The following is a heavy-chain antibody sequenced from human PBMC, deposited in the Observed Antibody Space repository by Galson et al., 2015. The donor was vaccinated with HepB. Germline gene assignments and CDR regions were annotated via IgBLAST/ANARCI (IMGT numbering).Heavy chain of an antibody. Sequence: SLRLSCAASGFTSSTFGMHWVRQAPGKGLEWVAFIRYDGSNKYYADSVKGRFTISRDNSKNTLYLQMNSLRAEDTAVYYCAKDRTSWGGLYYYYGMDVWGQGTTVTVSS. CDR1: GFTSSTFG. CDR2: IRYDGSNK. J-gene: IGHJ6*02. CDR3: AKDRTSWGGLYYYYGMDV. D-gene: IGHD3-16*01. V-gene: IGHV3-30*02.